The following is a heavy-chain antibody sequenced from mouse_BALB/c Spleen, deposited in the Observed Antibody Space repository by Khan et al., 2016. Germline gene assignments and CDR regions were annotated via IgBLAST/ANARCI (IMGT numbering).Heavy chain of an antibody. V-gene: IGHV3-2*02. Sequence: EVQLQESGPGLVKPSQSLSLTCTVTGYSITSDYAWNWIRQFPGNKLEWMGYISYSGSTSYNPSLKSRISITRHTSKNQFFLQLNSVATEDTATYYCSISSKYGNSPAWFAYWGQGTLVTVSA. CDR3: SISSKYGNSPAWFAY. D-gene: IGHD1-1*01. CDR2: ISYSGST. J-gene: IGHJ3*01. CDR1: GYSITSDYA.